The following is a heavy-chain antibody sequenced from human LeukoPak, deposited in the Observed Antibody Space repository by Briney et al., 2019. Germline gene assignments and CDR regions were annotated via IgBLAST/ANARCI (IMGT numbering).Heavy chain of an antibody. CDR2: ISYDGSNK. CDR1: GFTFSSYA. D-gene: IGHD3-3*01. V-gene: IGHV3-30-3*01. J-gene: IGHJ4*02. CDR3: ARAGGLEWLLPYYFDY. Sequence: GGSLRLSCAASGFTFSSYAMHWVRQAPGKGLEWVAVISYDGSNKYYADSVKGRFTISRDNSKNTLYLQMNSLRAGDTAVYYCARAGGLEWLLPYYFDYWGQGTLVTVSS.